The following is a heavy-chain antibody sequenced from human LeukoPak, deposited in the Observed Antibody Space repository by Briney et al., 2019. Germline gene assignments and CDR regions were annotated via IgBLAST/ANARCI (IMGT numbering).Heavy chain of an antibody. CDR1: GFTFSSYE. CDR2: ISSSGSTI. CDR3: ARAGSTMVRGVPRSYMDV. Sequence: GGSLRLSCAASGFTFSSYEMNWVRQAPGKGLEWVSYISSSGSTIYYADSVKGRFTISRGNAKNSLYLQMNSLRAEGTAVYYCARAGSTMVRGVPRSYMDVWGKGTTVTVSS. J-gene: IGHJ6*03. V-gene: IGHV3-48*03. D-gene: IGHD3-10*01.